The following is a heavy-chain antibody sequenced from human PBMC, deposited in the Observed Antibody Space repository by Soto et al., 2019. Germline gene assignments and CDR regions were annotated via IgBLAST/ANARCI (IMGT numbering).Heavy chain of an antibody. D-gene: IGHD3-22*01. CDR2: LNGSGGST. CDR3: ARDLGYYDSSGYFDY. CDR1: GFTFSNYA. V-gene: IGHV3-23*01. J-gene: IGHJ4*02. Sequence: EVRLLESGGGLVQPGGSLRLSCAASGFTFSNYAMTWVRQAPGKGLEWVSGLNGSGGSTSSADSVKGRFAISRDNSKNSLYLQMNSLRAEDTAVYYCARDLGYYDSSGYFDYWGQGTLVTVSS.